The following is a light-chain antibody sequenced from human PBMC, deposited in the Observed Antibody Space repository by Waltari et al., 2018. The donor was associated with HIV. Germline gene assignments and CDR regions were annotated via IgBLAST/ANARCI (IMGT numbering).Light chain of an antibody. CDR3: QQYYSTPYT. J-gene: IGKJ2*01. CDR1: QGISNS. Sequence: DIKMTQSPSSRSASVGDRVTITCRASQGISNSLAWYQQKPGKAPKLLLYAASRFESGVPSRFSGSGSGTDYTLTISSLQPEDFATYYCQQYYSTPYTFGQGTKLEIK. CDR2: AAS. V-gene: IGKV1-NL1*01.